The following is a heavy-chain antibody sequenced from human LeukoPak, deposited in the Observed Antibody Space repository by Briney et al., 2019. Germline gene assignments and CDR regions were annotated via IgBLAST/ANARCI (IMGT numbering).Heavy chain of an antibody. Sequence: PSETLSLTCTVSGGSISTYYWSWIRQPPGKGLECIGYVYYGGSTNYNPSLKSRVTISVDTSKNQFFLKLNSVTAADTAVYFCAYSDDYGDYVFDYWGQGTLITVSS. CDR1: GGSISTYY. D-gene: IGHD4-17*01. V-gene: IGHV4-59*01. CDR2: VYYGGST. J-gene: IGHJ4*02. CDR3: AYSDDYGDYVFDY.